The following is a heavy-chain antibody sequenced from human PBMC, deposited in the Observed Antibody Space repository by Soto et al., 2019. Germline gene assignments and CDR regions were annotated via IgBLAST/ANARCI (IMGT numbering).Heavy chain of an antibody. Sequence: EVQLLESGGGLVQPGGSLRLSCAASGVTFSSYAMSWVRQAPGKGLEWVSAISGSGGSTYYADSVKGRFTISRDNSKNTLYLQMNSLRAEDTAVYYCAKGRDIVATVGGWFDPWGQGTLVTVSS. D-gene: IGHD5-12*01. CDR3: AKGRDIVATVGGWFDP. J-gene: IGHJ5*02. V-gene: IGHV3-23*01. CDR2: ISGSGGST. CDR1: GVTFSSYA.